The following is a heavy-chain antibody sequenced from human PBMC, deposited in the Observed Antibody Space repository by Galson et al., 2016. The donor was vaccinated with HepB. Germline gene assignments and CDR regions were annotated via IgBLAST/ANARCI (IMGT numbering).Heavy chain of an antibody. CDR2: ISWNSGYI. J-gene: IGHJ3*02. CDR1: GFNFDDYA. CDR3: ARDSGFCSGGCCYGDAFDI. D-gene: IGHD2-15*01. V-gene: IGHV3-9*01. Sequence: SLRLSCAASGFNFDDYAMHWVRQAPGKGLEWVSGISWNSGYIGYADSVKGRFTISRDNAKNSLYLQMNSLRAEDTAVYYCARDSGFCSGGCCYGDAFDIWGQGTMVTVSS.